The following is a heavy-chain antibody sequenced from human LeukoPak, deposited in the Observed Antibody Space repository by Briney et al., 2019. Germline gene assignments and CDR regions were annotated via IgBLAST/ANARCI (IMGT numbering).Heavy chain of an antibody. J-gene: IGHJ4*02. D-gene: IGHD3-9*01. V-gene: IGHV3-33*06. CDR2: IWYDGSNK. CDR1: GFTFSSYG. CDR3: AKDLVYYDILTDYYDYGPSYY. Sequence: PGGSLRLSCAASGFTFSSYGMHWVRQTPGKGLEWVAVIWYDGSNKYYADSVKGRFTISRDNSKNTLYLQMNSLRAEDTAVYYCAKDLVYYDILTDYYDYGPSYYWGQGTLVTVSS.